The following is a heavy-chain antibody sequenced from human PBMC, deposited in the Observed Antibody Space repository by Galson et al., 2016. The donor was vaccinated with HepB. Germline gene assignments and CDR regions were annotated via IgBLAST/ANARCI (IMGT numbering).Heavy chain of an antibody. V-gene: IGHV3-23*01. Sequence: SLRLSCADSGFTFNTYGMNWVRQAPGKGLEWVSLLSASGATTHYADSVKGRFTVSRDISKTTLYLQMNSLRAEDTALYYCAKVPYNSAWYAGFDDWGLGTLVTVSS. D-gene: IGHD6-19*01. CDR2: LSASGATT. CDR1: GFTFNTYG. CDR3: AKVPYNSAWYAGFDD. J-gene: IGHJ4*02.